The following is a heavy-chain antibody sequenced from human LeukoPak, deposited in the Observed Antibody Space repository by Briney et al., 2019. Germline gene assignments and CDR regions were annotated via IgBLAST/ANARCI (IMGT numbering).Heavy chain of an antibody. D-gene: IGHD3-10*01. CDR2: IIPIFGTA. Sequence: ASVKVSCKASGYTFTSYDINWVRQATGQGLEWMGGIIPIFGTANYAQKFQGRVTITADESTSTAYMELSSLRSEDTAVYYCARTNITMVRGVIITAHFDYWGQGTLVTVSS. CDR3: ARTNITMVRGVIITAHFDY. J-gene: IGHJ4*02. CDR1: GYTFTSYD. V-gene: IGHV1-69*13.